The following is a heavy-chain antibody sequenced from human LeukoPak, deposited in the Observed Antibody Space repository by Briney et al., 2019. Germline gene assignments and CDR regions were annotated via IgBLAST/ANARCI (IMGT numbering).Heavy chain of an antibody. CDR1: GFTFSSYS. Sequence: GGSLRLSCAASGFTFSSYSMNWVRQAPGKGLEWVSYISSSSTIYYADSVKGRFTISRDNAKNSLYLQMNSLRAEDTAVYYCARENWLPPFDYWGQGTLVTVSS. J-gene: IGHJ4*02. CDR3: ARENWLPPFDY. V-gene: IGHV3-48*01. D-gene: IGHD6-19*01. CDR2: ISSSSTI.